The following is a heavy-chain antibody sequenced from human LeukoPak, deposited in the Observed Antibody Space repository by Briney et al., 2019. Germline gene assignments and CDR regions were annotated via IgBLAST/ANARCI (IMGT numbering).Heavy chain of an antibody. V-gene: IGHV3-23*01. CDR2: ISGSGGST. CDR1: GFTFSSYA. CDR3: AKTYSYDSSANWFDP. D-gene: IGHD3-22*01. Sequence: GGSLRLSCAASGFTFSSYAMSWVRQAPGKGLEWVSAISGSGGSTYYADSVKGRFTSSRDNSKNTLYLQMNSLRAEDTAVYYCAKTYSYDSSANWFDPWGQGTLVTVSS. J-gene: IGHJ5*02.